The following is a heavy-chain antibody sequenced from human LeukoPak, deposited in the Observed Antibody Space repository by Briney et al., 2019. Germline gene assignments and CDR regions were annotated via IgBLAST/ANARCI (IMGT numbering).Heavy chain of an antibody. D-gene: IGHD6-19*01. CDR1: GGSISSGGYY. CDR3: ATVRSGWKKALDY. J-gene: IGHJ4*02. CDR2: IYYSGST. V-gene: IGHV4-31*03. Sequence: PSQTLSLTCTVSGGSISSGGYYWSWIRQHPGKGLEWIGYIYYSGSTYYNPSLKSRVTISVDTSKNQFSLKLSSVTAADPAVYYCATVRSGWKKALDYWGQGTLVTVSS.